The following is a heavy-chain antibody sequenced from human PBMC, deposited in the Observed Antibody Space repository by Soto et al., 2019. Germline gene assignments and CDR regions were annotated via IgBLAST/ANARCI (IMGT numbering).Heavy chain of an antibody. J-gene: IGHJ4*02. V-gene: IGHV3-66*01. CDR3: ARGEWRWPQWDY. Sequence: EVQLVESGGGLVQPGGSLRLSCAASGFTVSTNYMNWVRQAPGKGLEWVSVIYSGGSTYYADSVKGRFTISRDRSKNTLYLQMNSLRAEDTAVYYCARGEWRWPQWDYWGQGALVTVSS. CDR1: GFTVSTNY. CDR2: IYSGGST. D-gene: IGHD2-8*01.